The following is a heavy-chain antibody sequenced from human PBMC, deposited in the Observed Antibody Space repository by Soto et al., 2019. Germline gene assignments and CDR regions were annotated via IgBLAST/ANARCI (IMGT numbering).Heavy chain of an antibody. J-gene: IGHJ5*02. CDR1: CCSISCYY. D-gene: IGHD3-9*01. Sequence: SETLSLTCTVFCCSISCYYWSWIRQAPGYGLEWIGHIYYSGSTNYNPSLKSRVTISVDKSKTHLSLKLSSVTAADTAEKYCARGRPEKNDGLTGYYTYSSDPWGQGTLVTVS. V-gene: IGHV4-59*01. CDR2: IYYSGST. CDR3: ARGRPEKNDGLTGYYTYSSDP.